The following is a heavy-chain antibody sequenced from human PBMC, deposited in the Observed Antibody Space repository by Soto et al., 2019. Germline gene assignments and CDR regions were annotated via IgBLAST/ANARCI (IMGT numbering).Heavy chain of an antibody. CDR1: GFTFSSYW. V-gene: IGHV3-74*01. CDR3: ASLPTVTALSGYYYMDV. CDR2: INSDGSST. D-gene: IGHD4-17*01. Sequence: GESLKISCAASGFTFSSYWMHWVRQAPGKGLVWVSRINSDGSSTSYADSVKGRFTISRDNAKNTLYLQMNSLRAEDTAVYYCASLPTVTALSGYYYMDVWGKGTTVTVSS. J-gene: IGHJ6*03.